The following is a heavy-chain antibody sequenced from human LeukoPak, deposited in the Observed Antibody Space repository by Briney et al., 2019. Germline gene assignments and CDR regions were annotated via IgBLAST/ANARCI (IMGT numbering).Heavy chain of an antibody. J-gene: IGHJ3*02. CDR1: GGPISSYY. CDR3: ARGRIAAAGRAFDI. Sequence: SETLSLTCTVSGGPISSYYWSWIRQPPGKGLEWIGYIYYSGSTNYNPSLKSRVTISVDTSKNQFSLKLSSVTAADTAVYYCARGRIAAAGRAFDIWAKGQWSPSLQ. CDR2: IYYSGST. V-gene: IGHV4-59*01. D-gene: IGHD6-13*01.